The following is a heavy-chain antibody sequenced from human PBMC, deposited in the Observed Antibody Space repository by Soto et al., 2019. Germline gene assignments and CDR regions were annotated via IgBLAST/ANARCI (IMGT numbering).Heavy chain of an antibody. CDR1: GGTFSSYA. Sequence: SVKVSCKASGGTFSSYAISWVRQAPGQGLEWMGEIIPIFGTANYAQKFQGRVTITADESTSTAYMELSSLRSEDTAVYYCARSNQWPHRFDYYYYYGMDVWGQGTTVTVSS. CDR2: IIPIFGTA. D-gene: IGHD6-19*01. CDR3: ARSNQWPHRFDYYYYYGMDV. V-gene: IGHV1-69*13. J-gene: IGHJ6*02.